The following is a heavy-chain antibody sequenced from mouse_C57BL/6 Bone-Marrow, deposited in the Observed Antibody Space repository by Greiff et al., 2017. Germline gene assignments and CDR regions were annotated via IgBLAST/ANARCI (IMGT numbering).Heavy chain of an antibody. V-gene: IGHV14-2*01. Sequence: EVQGVESGAELVKPGASVKLSCTASGFNIHDSYMHWVKQRTEQGLEWIGRIDPEDGETKYAPKFQGKATITADTSSNTAYLQLSSLTSEDTAVYYFASTPSGAMDYWGQGTSVTVSS. J-gene: IGHJ4*01. CDR2: IDPEDGET. CDR3: ASTPSGAMDY. CDR1: GFNIHDSY.